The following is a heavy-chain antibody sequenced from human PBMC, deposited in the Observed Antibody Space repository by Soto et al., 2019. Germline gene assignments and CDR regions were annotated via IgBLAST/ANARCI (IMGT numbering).Heavy chain of an antibody. CDR3: ARGGLRFLEWLFPFDY. CDR2: ISYDGSNK. J-gene: IGHJ4*02. CDR1: GFTFSSYG. Sequence: PGGSLRLSCAASGFTFSSYGMHWVRQAPGKGLEWVAVISYDGSNKYYADSVKGRFTISRDNSKNTLYLQMNSLRAEDTVVYYCARGGLRFLEWLFPFDYWGQGTLVTVSS. D-gene: IGHD3-3*01. V-gene: IGHV3-30*03.